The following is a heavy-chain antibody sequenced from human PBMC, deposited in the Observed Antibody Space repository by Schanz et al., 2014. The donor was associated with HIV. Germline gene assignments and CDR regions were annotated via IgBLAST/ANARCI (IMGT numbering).Heavy chain of an antibody. Sequence: EVQLVESGGGLVKPGGSLRLSCVASGFTFSSYSMNWVRQAPGKGLEWVSSISSSSSYIYYADSVKGRFTISRDNARNSLYLQMNSLRAEDTAVYYCAREAVRFFDYWGQGTLVTVSS. V-gene: IGHV3-21*01. CDR3: AREAVRFFDY. CDR2: ISSSSSYI. J-gene: IGHJ4*02. D-gene: IGHD6-6*01. CDR1: GFTFSSYS.